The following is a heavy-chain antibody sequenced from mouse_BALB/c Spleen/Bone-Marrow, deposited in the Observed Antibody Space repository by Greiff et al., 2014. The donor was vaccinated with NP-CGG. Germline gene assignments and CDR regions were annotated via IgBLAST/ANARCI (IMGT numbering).Heavy chain of an antibody. J-gene: IGHJ1*01. V-gene: IGHV7-3*02. CDR3: ARDINDGYYWYFDV. CDR2: IRNKANGHTT. D-gene: IGHD2-3*01. Sequence: EVQVVESGGGLVQPGGSLRLSCATSGVTFTDYYMSWVRQPPGKALEWLGFIRNKANGHTTEYSASVKGRFTISRDNSQNILYLQMNTLRAEDSATYYCARDINDGYYWYFDVWGAGTTVTVSS. CDR1: GVTFTDYY.